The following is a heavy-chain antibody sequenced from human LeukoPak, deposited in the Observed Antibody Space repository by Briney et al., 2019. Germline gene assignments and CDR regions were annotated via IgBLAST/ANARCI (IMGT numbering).Heavy chain of an antibody. CDR2: INSDASST. J-gene: IGHJ4*02. V-gene: IGHV3-74*01. D-gene: IGHD5-24*01. CDR3: AVSGDGHNYFDY. CDR1: GFTFSRYW. Sequence: GGSLRLSCAASGFTFSRYWMHWVRQAPGKGLVWVSRINSDASSTSYADSVKGRFTISRDNAKSTLYLQMNSLRAEDTAVYYCAVSGDGHNYFDYWGQGTLVTVSS.